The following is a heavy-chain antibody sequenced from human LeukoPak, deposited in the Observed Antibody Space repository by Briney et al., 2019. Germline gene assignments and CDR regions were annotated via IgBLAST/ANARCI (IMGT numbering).Heavy chain of an antibody. V-gene: IGHV3-23*01. CDR2: ISGSGGST. J-gene: IGHJ4*02. D-gene: IGHD3-3*01. CDR3: AKAPHTLNYDFWSGYQPTYFDY. Sequence: GGSLRLSCAASGFTFSSYAMSWVRQAPGKGLEWVSAISGSGGSTYYADSVKGRFTISRDNSKNTPYLQMNSLRAEDTAVYYCAKAPHTLNYDFWSGYQPTYFDYWGQGTLVTVSS. CDR1: GFTFSSYA.